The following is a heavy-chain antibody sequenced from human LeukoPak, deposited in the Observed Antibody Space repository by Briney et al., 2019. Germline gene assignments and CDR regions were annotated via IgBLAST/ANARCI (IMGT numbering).Heavy chain of an antibody. V-gene: IGHV5-51*01. CDR2: IYPGDSDT. D-gene: IGHD2-2*01. J-gene: IGHJ5*02. CDR1: GYSFTSYW. Sequence: GESLKISCKGSGYSFTSYWIGWVRQMPGKGLEWMGIIYPGDSDTRYSPSFQGQVTISADKSISTAYLQWSSLKASDTAMYYCARQADCSSTSCYFSYWFDPWGQGTLVTVSS. CDR3: ARQADCSSTSCYFSYWFDP.